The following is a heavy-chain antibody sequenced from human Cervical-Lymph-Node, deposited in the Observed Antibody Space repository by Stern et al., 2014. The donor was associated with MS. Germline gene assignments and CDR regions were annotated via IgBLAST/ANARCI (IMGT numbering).Heavy chain of an antibody. D-gene: IGHD5-12*01. V-gene: IGHV1-2*02. Sequence: VQLVQSGAEVKKPGASVKVSCKASGYTFTGYYMHWVRQAPGQGLEWMGWINPNIGGTNYAQKFQGRVTMTRDTSISTAYMELSNLRPDDTAVYYCARGTVATISGYWGQGTLVTVPS. CDR2: INPNIGGT. CDR1: GYTFTGYY. J-gene: IGHJ4*02. CDR3: ARGTVATISGY.